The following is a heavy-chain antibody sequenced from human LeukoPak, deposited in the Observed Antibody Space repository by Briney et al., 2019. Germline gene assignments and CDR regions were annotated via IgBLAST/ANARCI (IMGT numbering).Heavy chain of an antibody. Sequence: GGSLRLSCAASGFTFSTFAMIWVRQPPGKGLEGVSSIFPSGGEIRYADSVRGRFTISRDNSKSTLSLQMNSLRAEDTAIYYCATYRQVLLPFESWGQGTLVTVSS. D-gene: IGHD2-8*02. CDR3: ATYRQVLLPFES. J-gene: IGHJ4*02. CDR1: GFTFSTFA. V-gene: IGHV3-23*01. CDR2: IFPSGGEI.